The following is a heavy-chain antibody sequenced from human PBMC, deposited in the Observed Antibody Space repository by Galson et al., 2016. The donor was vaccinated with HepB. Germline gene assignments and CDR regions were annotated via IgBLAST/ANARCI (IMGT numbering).Heavy chain of an antibody. J-gene: IGHJ6*02. D-gene: IGHD5-24*01. CDR1: GYTFSGHY. V-gene: IGHV1-2*02. CDR2: INPNNGGT. Sequence: SVKVSCKASGYTFSGHYIHWLRQAPGQGLEWMGWINPNNGGTNYAQKFQDRVSMTWDMSTTTAYMTLSSLISDDTAVYYCARVRDGYNKYYHYGLDVWGQGTTVTVSS. CDR3: ARVRDGYNKYYHYGLDV.